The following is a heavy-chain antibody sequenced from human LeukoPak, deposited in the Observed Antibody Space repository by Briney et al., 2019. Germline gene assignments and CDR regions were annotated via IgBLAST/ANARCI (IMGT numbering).Heavy chain of an antibody. J-gene: IGHJ4*02. D-gene: IGHD6-6*01. V-gene: IGHV4-59*01. CDR1: GGSISSYY. CDR3: ARAPRIAAPFDY. Sequence: SATLSLTCPVSGGSISSYYWSWIRQPPGKGLEWIGYIYYSGSTNYNPSLKSRVTISVDTSKNQFSLKLSSVTAADTAVYYCARAPRIAAPFDYWGQGTLVTVSS. CDR2: IYYSGST.